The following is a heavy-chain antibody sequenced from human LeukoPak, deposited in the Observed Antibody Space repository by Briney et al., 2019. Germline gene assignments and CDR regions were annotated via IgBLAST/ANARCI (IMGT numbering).Heavy chain of an antibody. Sequence: ASVKVSCKASGYTFTTYYMHWVRQAPGQGLEWMGRINPNSGDTNCAQKFQGRVTMTRDTSINTVYMQLSRLRSDDTAVYYCLRWEGIWFGDGTDYWGQGTLVTVSS. J-gene: IGHJ4*02. V-gene: IGHV1-2*06. CDR2: INPNSGDT. CDR1: GYTFTTYY. D-gene: IGHD3-10*01. CDR3: LRWEGIWFGDGTDY.